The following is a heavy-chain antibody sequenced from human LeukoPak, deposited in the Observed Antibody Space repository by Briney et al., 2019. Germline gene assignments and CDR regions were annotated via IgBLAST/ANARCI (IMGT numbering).Heavy chain of an antibody. CDR3: AKDGRYEQLGY. J-gene: IGHJ4*02. Sequence: GGSLRLSCAASGFTFSSYAMSWVRQAPGKGLEWVSAISRSGGSTYYADSVKGRFTISRDNSKNTLYLQMNSLRAEDTAVYYCAKDGRYEQLGYWGQGTLVTVSS. D-gene: IGHD6-13*01. V-gene: IGHV3-23*01. CDR1: GFTFSSYA. CDR2: ISRSGGST.